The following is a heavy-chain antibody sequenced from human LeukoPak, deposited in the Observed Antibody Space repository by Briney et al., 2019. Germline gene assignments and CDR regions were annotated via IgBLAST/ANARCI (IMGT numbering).Heavy chain of an antibody. Sequence: PGGSLRLSCAASGFTFSDYYMSWIRQAPGKGLEWVSYISSSGSTIYYADSVKGRFTISRDNSKNMLYLQMNSLRAEDTALFYCAKSDCHHIGCKRLHYWGQGTLVTVSS. D-gene: IGHD2-21*02. CDR3: AKSDCHHIGCKRLHY. V-gene: IGHV3-11*01. CDR1: GFTFSDYY. CDR2: ISSSGSTI. J-gene: IGHJ4*02.